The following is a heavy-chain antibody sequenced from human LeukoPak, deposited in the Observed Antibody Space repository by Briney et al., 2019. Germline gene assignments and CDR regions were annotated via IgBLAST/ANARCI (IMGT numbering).Heavy chain of an antibody. V-gene: IGHV1-3*04. D-gene: IGHD1-26*01. J-gene: IGHJ4*02. CDR3: AGGGLVRWYFDP. CDR1: GYTSTNYG. Sequence: ASVKVSCKASGYTSTNYGTHWVRQAPGQRLEWMGWINTGNGNTRYSQKFQNRVTISRDTSASTAYMELNSLTSEDTAVYYCAGGGLVRWYFDPWGQGTLVTVSS. CDR2: INTGNGNT.